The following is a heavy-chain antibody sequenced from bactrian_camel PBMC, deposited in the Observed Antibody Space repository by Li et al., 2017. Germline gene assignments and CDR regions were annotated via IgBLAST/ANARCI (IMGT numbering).Heavy chain of an antibody. V-gene: IGHV3S53*01. Sequence: QVQLVESGGGSVPSGGSLRLSCTASEDIDSNHCMGWYRQLPGKGRELTSTLTADGSTYYYGDSVKGRFTISQDNAKNAVYLQMNSLKPEDTAMYFCAADADPTWGTDSLCMENEYRCWGQGTQVTVS. CDR2: LTADGST. CDR3: AADADPTWGTDSLCMENEYRC. J-gene: IGHJ4*01. CDR1: EDIDSNHC. D-gene: IGHD5*01.